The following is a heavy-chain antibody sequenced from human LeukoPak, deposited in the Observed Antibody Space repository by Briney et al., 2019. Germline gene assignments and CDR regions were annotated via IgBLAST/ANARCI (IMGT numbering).Heavy chain of an antibody. CDR1: SGSISSNIYY. CDR2: IFYSGST. D-gene: IGHD4-11*01. V-gene: IGHV4-39*07. J-gene: IGHJ4*02. CDR3: ARGGTSETYSYYFDL. Sequence: SETLSLTCTISSGSISSNIYYWGWIRQPPGKGLEWIGSIFYSGSTYYNTSLKSRATLSIDTSKNQFSLKVNSVTAADTAVYYCARGGTSETYSYYFDLWGQGTLVTVSS.